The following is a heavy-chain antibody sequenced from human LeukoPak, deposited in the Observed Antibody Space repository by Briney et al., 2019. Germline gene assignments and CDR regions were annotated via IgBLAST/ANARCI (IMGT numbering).Heavy chain of an antibody. CDR2: ISSSSSYI. Sequence: PGGSLRLSCAASGFTFNTYSMNWVRQAPGKGLEWVSSISSSSSYIYYADSVKGRFTISRDNAKNSLYLQMNSLRAEDTALYYCAREAYRIQLWSPQGFDYWGQGTLVTVSS. V-gene: IGHV3-21*04. J-gene: IGHJ4*02. CDR1: GFTFNTYS. D-gene: IGHD5-18*01. CDR3: AREAYRIQLWSPQGFDY.